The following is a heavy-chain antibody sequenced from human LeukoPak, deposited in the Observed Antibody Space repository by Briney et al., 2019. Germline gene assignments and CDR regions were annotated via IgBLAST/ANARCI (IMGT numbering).Heavy chain of an antibody. CDR2: INPNGGGT. D-gene: IGHD6-19*01. CDR1: GYTFTSYF. J-gene: IGHJ5*02. Sequence: ASVKVSCKASGYTFTSYFMHWVRQAPGQGLDWMGIINPNGGGTSYAQKFQGRVTMTRDTSTSTVYMELSSLRSEDTAVYYCATDYRLTGYSSGWYGQYNWFDPWGQGTLVTVSS. CDR3: ATDYRLTGYSSGWYGQYNWFDP. V-gene: IGHV1-46*01.